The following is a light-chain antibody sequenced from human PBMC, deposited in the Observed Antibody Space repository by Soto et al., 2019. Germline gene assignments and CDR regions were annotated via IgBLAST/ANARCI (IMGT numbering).Light chain of an antibody. CDR3: LQYHSDWT. Sequence: DTQMTQSPSTVSASVGDRITITCRASQNIQRWLAWYQQKPGKAPKLLIYKASSLERGVPSRFSGGGSGVEFTLNISRVQPEDFATYHCLQYHSDWTFGQGTKVEIK. CDR2: KAS. J-gene: IGKJ1*01. V-gene: IGKV1-5*03. CDR1: QNIQRW.